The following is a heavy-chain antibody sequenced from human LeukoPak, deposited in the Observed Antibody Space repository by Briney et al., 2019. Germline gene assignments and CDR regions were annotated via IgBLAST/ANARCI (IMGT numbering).Heavy chain of an antibody. J-gene: IGHJ5*02. Sequence: PSETLSLTCTVSGGSISSYYWTWIRQPPGKGLEWIGYIYYSGSTNYNPSLKSRVTISVDTSKNQFSLKLSSVTAADTAVYYCARITPGNWFDPWGQGTLVTVSS. CDR3: ARITPGNWFDP. D-gene: IGHD1-14*01. CDR2: IYYSGST. CDR1: GGSISSYY. V-gene: IGHV4-59*01.